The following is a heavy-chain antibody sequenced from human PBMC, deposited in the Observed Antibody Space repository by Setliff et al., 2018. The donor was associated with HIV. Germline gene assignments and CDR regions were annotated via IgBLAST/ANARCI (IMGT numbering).Heavy chain of an antibody. Sequence: TLSLTCTVSGGSISSYYWSWIRQPPGKGPEWIGFIYYSGSTNYSPSLKSRVTISVDTSKNQFSLKLSSVTAADTAVYYCARGNGHVSYYYDSSGLYYFDYWGQGTLVTVSS. D-gene: IGHD3-22*01. CDR1: GGSISSYY. CDR3: ARGNGHVSYYYDSSGLYYFDY. V-gene: IGHV4-59*01. CDR2: IYYSGST. J-gene: IGHJ4*02.